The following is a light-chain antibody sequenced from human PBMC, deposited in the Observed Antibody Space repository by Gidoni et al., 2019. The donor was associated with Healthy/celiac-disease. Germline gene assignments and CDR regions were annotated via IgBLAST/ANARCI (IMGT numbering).Light chain of an antibody. CDR2: KDS. V-gene: IGLV3-25*03. J-gene: IGLJ2*01. Sequence: SYELTQPPSVSVSPGQTARITCSGDACPKQYAYWYQQKPGQAPLLVIYKDSERPSGIPERFSGSSSGTTVTLTISGVQAEDEADYYCQSADSSGTYVVFGGGTKLTVL. CDR3: QSADSSGTYVV. CDR1: ACPKQY.